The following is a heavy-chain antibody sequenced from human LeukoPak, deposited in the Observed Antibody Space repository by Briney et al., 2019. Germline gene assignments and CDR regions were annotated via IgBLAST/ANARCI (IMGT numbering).Heavy chain of an antibody. V-gene: IGHV3-23*01. D-gene: IGHD3-22*01. Sequence: GGSLRLSCAASGFTSSSYAMSWVRQAPGKGLEWVSAIGGSGGSTYYADSVKGRFTISRDNSKNSLFLQMNSLRAEDTAVYYCAKTQNYYDSSGYCRYWGQGTLVTVSS. CDR3: AKTQNYYDSSGYCRY. CDR1: GFTSSSYA. J-gene: IGHJ4*02. CDR2: IGGSGGST.